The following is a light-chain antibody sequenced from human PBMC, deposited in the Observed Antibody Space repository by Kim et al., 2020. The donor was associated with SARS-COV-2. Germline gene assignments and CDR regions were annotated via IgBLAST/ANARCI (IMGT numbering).Light chain of an antibody. CDR1: NVGDKS. CDR2: YDS. J-gene: IGLJ2*01. Sequence: ATGKTARITWEGNNVGDKSVNWHQQRPGRAPILVMYYDSDRPSGIPDRFSGSNSGNTATLTISRVEAGDEADYYCQVWDSGSDHPVFGGGTKLTVL. V-gene: IGLV3-21*04. CDR3: QVWDSGSDHPV.